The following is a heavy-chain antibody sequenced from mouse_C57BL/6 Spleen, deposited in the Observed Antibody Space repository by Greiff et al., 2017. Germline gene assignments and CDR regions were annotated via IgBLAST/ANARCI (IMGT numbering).Heavy chain of an antibody. D-gene: IGHD2-1*01. J-gene: IGHJ4*01. CDR3: ASLYYGNYGMNYYAMDY. V-gene: IGHV1-55*01. CDR1: GYTFTSYW. Sequence: QVQLQQPGAELVKPGASVKMSCKASGYTFTSYWITWVKQRPGQGLEWIGDIYPGSGSTNYNEKFKSKATLTVDTSSSTAYMQLSSLTSEDSAVYYWASLYYGNYGMNYYAMDYWGQGTSVTVSS. CDR2: IYPGSGST.